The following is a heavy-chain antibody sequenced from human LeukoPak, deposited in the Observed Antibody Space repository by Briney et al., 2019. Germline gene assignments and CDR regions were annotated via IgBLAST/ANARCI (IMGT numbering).Heavy chain of an antibody. CDR3: ARDWPYSSSSRPFDY. D-gene: IGHD6-6*01. V-gene: IGHV3-48*01. Sequence: GGSLRLSCAASGFTFSAYSLNWVRQAPGKGLEWVSYINNIGSVTHYADSVKGRFTISRDNAKNSVYLQMNSLRVEDTAVYYCARDWPYSSSSRPFDYWGQGTLVTVCS. CDR1: GFTFSAYS. CDR2: INNIGSVT. J-gene: IGHJ4*02.